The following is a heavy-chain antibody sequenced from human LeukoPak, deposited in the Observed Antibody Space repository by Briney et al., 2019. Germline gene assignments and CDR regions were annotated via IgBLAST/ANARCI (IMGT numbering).Heavy chain of an antibody. Sequence: SETLSLTCTVSGGSISSSSYYWGWIRQPPGKGLEWIGSIYYSGSTYYNPSLKSRVTISVDTSKNQFSLKLSSVTAADTAVYYCARDRHYDILTGHVHYYYMDVWGKGTTVTISS. CDR2: IYYSGST. D-gene: IGHD3-9*01. V-gene: IGHV4-39*07. CDR1: GGSISSSSYY. J-gene: IGHJ6*03. CDR3: ARDRHYDILTGHVHYYYMDV.